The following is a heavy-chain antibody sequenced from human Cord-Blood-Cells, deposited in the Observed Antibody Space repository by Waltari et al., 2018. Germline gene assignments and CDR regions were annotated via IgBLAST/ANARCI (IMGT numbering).Heavy chain of an antibody. CDR2: ISAYNGNT. D-gene: IGHD3-3*01. V-gene: IGHV1-18*01. CDR3: ARPTYYDFWSGYYDAFDI. CDR1: GYTFTSYG. J-gene: IGHJ3*02. Sequence: QVQLVQSGAEVKKPGASVKVSCKASGYTFTSYGISWVRQAPGQGLEWMGWISAYNGNTNYAQKLQGRVTMTTDTSTSTAYMELRGLRSDDTAVYYCARPTYYDFWSGYYDAFDIWGQGTMVTVSS.